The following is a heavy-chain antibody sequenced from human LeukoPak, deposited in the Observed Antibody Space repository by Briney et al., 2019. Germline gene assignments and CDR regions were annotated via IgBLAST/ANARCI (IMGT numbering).Heavy chain of an antibody. Sequence: SSETLSLTCTVSGGSISSYHWILIRQPAGKGLEWIGRINSNGDTVYNPSLKSRATMSLDMTNNQFSLKLSSVTAADTAVYYCARDRGLDGSDQLDSWGPGTLVTVSS. CDR3: ARDRGLDGSDQLDS. D-gene: IGHD3-10*01. CDR1: GGSISSYH. J-gene: IGHJ5*01. CDR2: INSNGDT. V-gene: IGHV4-4*07.